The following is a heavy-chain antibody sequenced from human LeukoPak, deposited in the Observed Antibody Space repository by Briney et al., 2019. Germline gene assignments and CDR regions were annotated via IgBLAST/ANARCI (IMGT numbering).Heavy chain of an antibody. J-gene: IGHJ5*02. CDR1: GFTFSSYV. CDR3: ARVGNYYDSSGYTWPWFDP. Sequence: PGGSLRLSCAASGFTFSSYVMSWVRQAPGKGLEWVSAISGSGGSTYYADSVKGRFTISGDNSKNTLYLQMNSLRAEDTAVYYCARVGNYYDSSGYTWPWFDPWGQGTLVTVSS. V-gene: IGHV3-23*01. D-gene: IGHD3-22*01. CDR2: ISGSGGST.